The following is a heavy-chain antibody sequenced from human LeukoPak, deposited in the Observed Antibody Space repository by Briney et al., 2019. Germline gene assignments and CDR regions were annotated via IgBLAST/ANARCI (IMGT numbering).Heavy chain of an antibody. D-gene: IGHD6-19*01. CDR2: INHSGST. CDR1: GGSFSGYY. J-gene: IGHJ6*03. CDR3: ASIAVAGLYYYYYMDV. Sequence: SETLSLTCAVYGGSFSGYYWSWIRQPPGKGLEWIGEINHSGSTNYKPSLKSRVTISVDTSKNQYSLKLSSVTAADTAVYYCASIAVAGLYYYYYMDVWGKGTTVTVSS. V-gene: IGHV4-34*01.